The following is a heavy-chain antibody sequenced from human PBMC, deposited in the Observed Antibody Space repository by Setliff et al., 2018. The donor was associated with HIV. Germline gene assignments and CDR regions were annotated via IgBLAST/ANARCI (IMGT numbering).Heavy chain of an antibody. CDR3: ARDLGGDGYNYHYYYGMDV. Sequence: GSRLSCAASGFTFSSYSMNWVRQAPGKGLEWVSSISSSSSYIYYADSVKGRFTISRDNAKNSLYLQMNSLRAEDTAVYYCARDLGGDGYNYHYYYGMDVWGQGTTVTVSS. D-gene: IGHD3-16*01. J-gene: IGHJ6*02. CDR1: GFTFSSYS. V-gene: IGHV3-21*01. CDR2: ISSSSSYI.